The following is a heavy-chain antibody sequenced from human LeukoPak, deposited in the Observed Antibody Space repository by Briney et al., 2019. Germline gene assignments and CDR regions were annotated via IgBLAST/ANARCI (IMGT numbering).Heavy chain of an antibody. D-gene: IGHD2-21*01. CDR2: IKEDGSVR. V-gene: IGHV3-7*01. CDR1: GFTVSSSW. Sequence: PGGSLRLSCPASGFTVSSSWLTWVRQAPGKGLAGVANIKEDGSVRNYVDSVKGRFTISRDNAKNSLFLEMNSLRVEDTAVYYCTRDVAYNRFDYWGKGTLVTVSS. CDR3: TRDVAYNRFDY. J-gene: IGHJ4*01.